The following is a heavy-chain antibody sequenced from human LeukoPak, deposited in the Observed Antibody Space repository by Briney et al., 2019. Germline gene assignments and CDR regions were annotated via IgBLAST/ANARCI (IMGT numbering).Heavy chain of an antibody. Sequence: SETLSLTCTVSGGSISSYYWSWIRQPAGKGLEWIGRIYTSGSTNYNHSLKSRVTMSVDTSKNQFSLKLSSVTAADTAVYYCARGSYYYDSSGYYYDYFDYWGQGTLVTVSS. J-gene: IGHJ4*02. CDR2: IYTSGST. CDR3: ARGSYYYDSSGYYYDYFDY. CDR1: GGSISSYY. V-gene: IGHV4-4*07. D-gene: IGHD3-22*01.